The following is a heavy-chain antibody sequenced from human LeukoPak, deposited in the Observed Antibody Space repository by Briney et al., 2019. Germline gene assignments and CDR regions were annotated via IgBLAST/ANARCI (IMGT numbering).Heavy chain of an antibody. D-gene: IGHD1-26*01. J-gene: IGHJ4*02. CDR3: ANTRRSGTEYADFEQ. Sequence: GGSLRLSCAASGFTFDEYAVHGVRLAPGKGVEGGSLIREDSRTTRYVDSEKGLFAIPRQNKKKSLYLKINSLISEHTSLYYFANTRRSGTEYADFEQWGEGTLGTVSS. CDR1: GFTFDEYA. CDR2: IREDSRTT. V-gene: IGHV3-43*02.